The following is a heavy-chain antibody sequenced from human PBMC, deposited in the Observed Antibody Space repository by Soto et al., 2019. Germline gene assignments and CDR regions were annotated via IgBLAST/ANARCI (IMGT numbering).Heavy chain of an antibody. V-gene: IGHV4-31*03. J-gene: IGHJ4*02. CDR3: VGRLASIYNYFDS. CDR1: GDSISSATHY. CDR2: XXXRXNX. Sequence: SETLSLTCTVSGDSISSATHYWNWIRQHPGKGLDXIVCXXXRXNXSXSXXXXSRVFMPVDTSKNLFSLKRSSVTAADRAIYYCVGRLASIYNYFDSWGQGTQATV. D-gene: IGHD3-3*02.